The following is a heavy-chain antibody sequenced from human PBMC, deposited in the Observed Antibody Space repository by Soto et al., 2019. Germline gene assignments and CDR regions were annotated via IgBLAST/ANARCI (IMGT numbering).Heavy chain of an antibody. V-gene: IGHV4-30-2*01. Sequence: PSETLSLTCSVSRGSVSSGGYSWSWIRQAPGKGLEWIGFISPSGSPAYNPSLKSRVSISVDTSNNQISLELSSVTAADTAVYYCTRGVLAWGPGTLVTVPS. CDR1: RGSVSSGGYS. CDR2: ISPSGSP. CDR3: TRGVLA. J-gene: IGHJ5*02. D-gene: IGHD2-8*01.